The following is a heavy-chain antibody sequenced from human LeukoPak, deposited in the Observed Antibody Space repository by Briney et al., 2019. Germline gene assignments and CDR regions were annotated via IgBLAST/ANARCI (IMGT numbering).Heavy chain of an antibody. CDR3: RGCSSTSCYDY. CDR2: IKPDGSAQ. J-gene: IGHJ4*02. Sequence: GGSLRLSCAASGFTFSNSWMSWVRQAPGKGLEWVATIKPDGSAQYYVDSVKGRFTISRDNAKNSLFLQINSLRAEDTAVYYCRGCSSTSCYDYWGQGTLVTVSS. V-gene: IGHV3-7*01. CDR1: GFTFSNSW. D-gene: IGHD2-2*01.